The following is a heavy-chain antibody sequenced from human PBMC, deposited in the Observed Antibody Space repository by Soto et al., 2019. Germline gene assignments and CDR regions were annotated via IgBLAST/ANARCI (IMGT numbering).Heavy chain of an antibody. D-gene: IGHD3-3*01. CDR1: GGMFSDYT. CDR2: IIPIFGGP. Sequence: QVQLVQSGAVVKKPGSSVTVSCKASGGMFSDYTISWVRQAPGQGLEWMGGIIPIFGGPHYAQKFQGRVTITAAKPTSAVYLELRDLTSEDTAVYYWAKKGGGASIDFWRANWFDPWGQGTLVTVSS. V-gene: IGHV1-69*06. CDR3: AKKGGGASIDFWRANWFDP. J-gene: IGHJ5*02.